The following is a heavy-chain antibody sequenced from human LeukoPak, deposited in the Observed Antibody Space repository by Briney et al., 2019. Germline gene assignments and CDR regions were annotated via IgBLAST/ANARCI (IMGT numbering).Heavy chain of an antibody. CDR1: GESFSGYY. J-gene: IGHJ4*02. D-gene: IGHD2/OR15-2a*01. V-gene: IGHV4-34*01. CDR2: INHSGST. CDR3: ARGRGYNSFDY. Sequence: SETLSLTCAVYGESFSGYYWSWIRQPPGKGLEWIGEINHSGSTNYNPSLKSRVTISVDTSKNQFSLKLSSVTAADTAVYYCARGRGYNSFDYWGQGTLVTVPS.